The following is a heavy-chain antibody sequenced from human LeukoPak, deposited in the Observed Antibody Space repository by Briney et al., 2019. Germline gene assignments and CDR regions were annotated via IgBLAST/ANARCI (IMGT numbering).Heavy chain of an antibody. CDR2: ITGSGDTT. J-gene: IGHJ4*02. D-gene: IGHD6-13*01. V-gene: IGHV3-23*01. Sequence: GGSLRLSCEASGFTFSSYAVTWVRQAPGKGLEWVSGITGSGDTTFYADSVKGRFTISRDNSKNTLYLQMHSLRAEDTAVYYCVKDYSTIPAAANPLFDYWGQGALVTVSS. CDR1: GFTFSSYA. CDR3: VKDYSTIPAAANPLFDY.